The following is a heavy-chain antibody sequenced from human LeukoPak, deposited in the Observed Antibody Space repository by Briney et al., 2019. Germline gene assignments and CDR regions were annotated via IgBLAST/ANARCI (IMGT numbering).Heavy chain of an antibody. CDR2: FSGSGGST. Sequence: GGSLRLSCAASGFTFSSYAMSWVRQAPGKGLEWVSAFSGSGGSTYYADSVKGRSTISRDNSKNTLYLQMNSLRAEDTAVYHCAREERWLRVGDYWGQGTLVTVSS. D-gene: IGHD5-12*01. V-gene: IGHV3-23*01. CDR1: GFTFSSYA. J-gene: IGHJ4*02. CDR3: AREERWLRVGDY.